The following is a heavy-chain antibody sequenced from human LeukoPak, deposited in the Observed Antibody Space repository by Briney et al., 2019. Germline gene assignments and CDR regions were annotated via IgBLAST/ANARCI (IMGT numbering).Heavy chain of an antibody. J-gene: IGHJ5*02. CDR2: IYYSGST. V-gene: IGHV4-59*08. CDR1: GGSISSYY. CDR3: ARLRGLTGSGEKNWFDL. Sequence: SETLSLTCTVSGGSISSYYWSWIRQPPGKGLEWIGYIYYSGSTNYNPSLKSRVTISVDTSKNQFSLKLSSVTAADTAIYYCARLRGLTGSGEKNWFDLWGQGTLVSVSS. D-gene: IGHD3-10*01.